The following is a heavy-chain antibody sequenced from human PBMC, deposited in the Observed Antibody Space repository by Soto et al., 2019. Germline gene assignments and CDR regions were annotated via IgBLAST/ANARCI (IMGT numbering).Heavy chain of an antibody. J-gene: IGHJ6*03. Sequence: PGGSLRLSCAASGFTFISYAMSWVLQAPWKGLEWVSAISGSGGSTYYADSVKGRFTISRDNSKNTLYLQMNSLRAEDTAVYYCAKDPPYCDILTGYCPYYYYYYMAGWGKGTTVTVAS. CDR1: GFTFISYA. CDR3: AKDPPYCDILTGYCPYYYYYYMAG. CDR2: ISGSGGST. D-gene: IGHD3-9*01. V-gene: IGHV3-23*01.